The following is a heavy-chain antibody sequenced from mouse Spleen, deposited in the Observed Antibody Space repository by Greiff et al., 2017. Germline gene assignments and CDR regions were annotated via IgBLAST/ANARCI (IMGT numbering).Heavy chain of an antibody. D-gene: IGHD4-1*01. Sequence: EVQLQQSGGGLVKLGGSLKLSCAASGFTFSSYAMSCVRQTPEKRLEWVATISSGGGNTYYPDSVKGRFTISRDNAKNTLYLQMSSLKSEDTAMYYCARHTGVYCFDYWGQGTTLTVSS. CDR2: ISSGGGNT. J-gene: IGHJ2*01. CDR1: GFTFSSYA. CDR3: ARHTGVYCFDY. V-gene: IGHV5-9-3*01.